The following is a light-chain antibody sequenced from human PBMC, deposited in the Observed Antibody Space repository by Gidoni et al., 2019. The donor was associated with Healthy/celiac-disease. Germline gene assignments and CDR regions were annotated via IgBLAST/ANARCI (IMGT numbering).Light chain of an antibody. CDR3: QAWDSSYVV. J-gene: IGLJ2*01. CDR2: QDS. V-gene: IGLV3-1*01. CDR1: KLGDKY. Sequence: SYELPQPPSVSVAPGQTASIPCSGDKLGDKYACWYQQKPGQSPVLVIYQDSKRPSGIPERFSGSNSGNTATLTISGTQAMDEADYYCQAWDSSYVVFGGGTKLTVL.